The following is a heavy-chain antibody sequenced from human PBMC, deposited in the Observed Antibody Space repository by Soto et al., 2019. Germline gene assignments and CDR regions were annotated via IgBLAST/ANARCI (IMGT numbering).Heavy chain of an antibody. Sequence: QVQLVESGGALVKPGGSLRLSCAASGFNFSDFYISWIRQAPGKGLEWVSFISATGETTYYAESVKGRFTISRDNAQKSLDLQRNSLRDEDTARYYCVSQLQGSRRKYYFHFWGPGTLVTVSS. V-gene: IGHV3-11*01. J-gene: IGHJ4*02. CDR2: ISATGETT. CDR1: GFNFSDFY. CDR3: VSQLQGSRRKYYFHF. D-gene: IGHD1-26*01.